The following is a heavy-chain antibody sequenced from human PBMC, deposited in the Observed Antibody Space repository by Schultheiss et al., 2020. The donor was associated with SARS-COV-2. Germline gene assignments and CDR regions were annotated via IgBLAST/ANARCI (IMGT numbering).Heavy chain of an antibody. CDR3: ATLYSSSWYRSYNWFDP. D-gene: IGHD6-13*01. J-gene: IGHJ5*02. Sequence: ASVKVSCKASGYTFTGYYMHWVRQAPGQGLEWMGWINPNSGGTNYAQKFQGRVTMTRDTSISTAYMELSRLRSDDTAVYYCATLYSSSWYRSYNWFDPWGQGTLVTVSS. CDR2: INPNSGGT. CDR1: GYTFTGYY. V-gene: IGHV1-2*02.